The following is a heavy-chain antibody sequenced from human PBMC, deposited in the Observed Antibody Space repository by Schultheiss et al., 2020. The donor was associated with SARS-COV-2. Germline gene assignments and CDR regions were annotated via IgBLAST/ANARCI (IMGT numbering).Heavy chain of an antibody. CDR2: ISGGGGST. J-gene: IGHJ4*02. D-gene: IGHD2-2*01. Sequence: GSLRLSCAASGFTLSSYAMSWVRQAPGKGLEWVSAISGGGGSTYYADSVKGRFTISRDNSKNTLYLQMNSLRAEDTAVYYCAVQRYCSSTSCPLYYFDYWGQGTLVTVSS. V-gene: IGHV3-23*01. CDR3: AVQRYCSSTSCPLYYFDY. CDR1: GFTLSSYA.